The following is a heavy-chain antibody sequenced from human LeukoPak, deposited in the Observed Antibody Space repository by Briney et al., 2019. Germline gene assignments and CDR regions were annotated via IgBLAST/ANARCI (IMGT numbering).Heavy chain of an antibody. Sequence: SETLSLTCTVSGGSISSSSYYWGWIRQPPGKGLEWIGSIYYSGSTYYNPSLKSRVTISVDTSKNQFSLKLSPVTAADTAVYYCARLGSSSWLDYWGQGTLVTVSS. D-gene: IGHD6-13*01. CDR2: IYYSGST. CDR3: ARLGSSSWLDY. J-gene: IGHJ4*02. V-gene: IGHV4-39*01. CDR1: GGSISSSSYY.